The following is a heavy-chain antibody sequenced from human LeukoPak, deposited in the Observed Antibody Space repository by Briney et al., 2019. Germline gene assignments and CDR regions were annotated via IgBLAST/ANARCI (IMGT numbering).Heavy chain of an antibody. CDR3: ARDRSRTGTYFDY. CDR1: GFTFSSYG. V-gene: IGHV3-33*01. Sequence: GGSLRLSCAASGFTFSSYGMHWVRQAPGKGLEWVAVIWYDGSNKYYADSVKGRFTVSRDNSKNTLYLQMNSLRAEDTAVYYCARDRSRTGTYFDYWGQGTLVTVSS. D-gene: IGHD1-1*01. J-gene: IGHJ4*02. CDR2: IWYDGSNK.